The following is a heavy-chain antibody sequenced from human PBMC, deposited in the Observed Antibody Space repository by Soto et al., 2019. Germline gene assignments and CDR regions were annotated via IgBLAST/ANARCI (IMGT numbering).Heavy chain of an antibody. CDR2: INHSGIT. V-gene: IGHV4-34*01. J-gene: IGHJ6*02. CDR3: ARGKPSGYRFGPRNFFYSGMDV. Sequence: SETLSLTCGVFSGSLTDHYWTWIRQTPGKGLEWIGEINHSGITDYNPSLKSRVTLSLDTSKNQFSLKVTALTAADTAVYYCARGKPSGYRFGPRNFFYSGMDVWGPGTTVTVYS. D-gene: IGHD5-18*01. CDR1: SGSLTDHY.